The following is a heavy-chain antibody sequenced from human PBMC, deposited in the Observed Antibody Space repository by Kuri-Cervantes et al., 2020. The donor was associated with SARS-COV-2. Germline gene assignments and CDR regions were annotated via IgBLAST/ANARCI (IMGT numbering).Heavy chain of an antibody. J-gene: IGHJ4*02. V-gene: IGHV3-30*19. CDR2: ISNDGVNK. Sequence: LSLTCAASGFTFSSYGMHWVRQAPGKGLEWVAVISNDGVNKNYADSVKGRFTISRDNSKNTLFLQMNSLRAEDTAVYYCARARHVMDSWGQGTLVTVSS. D-gene: IGHD2-21*01. CDR1: GFTFSSYG. CDR3: ARARHVMDS.